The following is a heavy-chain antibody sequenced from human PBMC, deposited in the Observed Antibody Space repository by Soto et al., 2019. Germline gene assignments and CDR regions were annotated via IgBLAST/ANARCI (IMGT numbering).Heavy chain of an antibody. CDR2: INPSGGST. CDR3: ARDSYYYDSSGYDTGYYYYYYGMDV. CDR1: GYIFTNYY. V-gene: IGHV1-46*01. D-gene: IGHD3-22*01. Sequence: GASVKVSCKASGYIFTNYYMHWVRQAPGQGPEWMGIINPSGGSTSYAQKFQGRVTMTRDTSTSTVYMELSSLRSEDTAVYYCARDSYYYDSSGYDTGYYYYYYGMDVWGQGTTVTVSS. J-gene: IGHJ6*02.